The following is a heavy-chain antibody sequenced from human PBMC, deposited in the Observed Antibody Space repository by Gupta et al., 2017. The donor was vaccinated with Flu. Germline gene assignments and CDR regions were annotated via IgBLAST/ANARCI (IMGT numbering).Heavy chain of an antibody. Sequence: VRQAPGQGLEWMGRINPNSGGTNYAQKFQGRGTMTRDTSVSTAYMERSRLRSDETAVYYCARVEHRSTAPPALWPAGFDPWGQGTLVTVYS. J-gene: IGHJ5*02. D-gene: IGHD2-2*01. V-gene: IGHV1-2*06. CDR2: INPNSGGT. CDR3: ARVEHRSTAPPALWPAGFDP.